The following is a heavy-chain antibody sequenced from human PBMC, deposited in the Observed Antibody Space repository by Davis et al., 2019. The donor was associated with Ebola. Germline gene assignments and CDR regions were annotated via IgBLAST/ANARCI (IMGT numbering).Heavy chain of an antibody. D-gene: IGHD3-10*01. CDR2: IRSKAYGGTT. CDR1: GFTFGDYA. J-gene: IGHJ5*02. CDR3: TRGGGVWFGKYNWFDP. Sequence: GESLKISCTASGFTFGDYAMSWVRQAPGKGLEWVGFIRSKAYGGTTEYAASVKGRFTISRDDSKSIAYLQMNSLKTEDTAVYYCTRGGGVWFGKYNWFDPWGQGTLVTVSS. V-gene: IGHV3-49*04.